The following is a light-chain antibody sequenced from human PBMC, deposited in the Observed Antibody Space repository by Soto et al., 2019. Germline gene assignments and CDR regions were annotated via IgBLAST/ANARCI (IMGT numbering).Light chain of an antibody. CDR3: QQYYSYPRT. CDR1: QGISSY. CDR2: AAS. V-gene: IGKV1-8*01. J-gene: IGKJ1*01. Sequence: AIRMTQSPSSLSASTGDRVTITCRASQGISSYLAWYQQKPGKAPKLRIYAASTLQSGVPSRFSGSGSGTDFTLTISCLQSEDFATYYCQQYYSYPRTFGQGTKVDIK.